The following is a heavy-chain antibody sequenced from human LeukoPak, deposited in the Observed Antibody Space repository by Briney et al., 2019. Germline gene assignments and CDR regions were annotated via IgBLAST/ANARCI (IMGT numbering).Heavy chain of an antibody. CDR2: INWNGGST. J-gene: IGHJ4*02. V-gene: IGHV3-20*04. Sequence: GGSLRLSCAASGFTFDDYGMSWVRQAPGKGLEWVSGINWNGGSTGYADSVKGRFTISRDNAKNTQCLQMSSLRAEDTAVYYCAKDQAVVTGLFDSWGQGTLVTVSS. CDR3: AKDQAVVTGLFDS. CDR1: GFTFDDYG. D-gene: IGHD2-21*02.